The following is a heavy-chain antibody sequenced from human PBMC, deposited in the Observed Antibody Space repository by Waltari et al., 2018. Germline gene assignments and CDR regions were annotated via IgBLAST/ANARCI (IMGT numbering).Heavy chain of an antibody. CDR2: IDTGGST. Sequence: EVQLVESGGGLIPPGGSLRLSCAASGLTVSSTSMSWVRQAPGKGLEWVSVIDTGGSTYYADSVKGRFTISRDNSKNTLYLQMNSLRAEDTAGYYCARGIMSTFGGVIARTYYYYGMDVWGQGTTVTVSS. CDR3: ARGIMSTFGGVIARTYYYYGMDV. CDR1: GLTVSSTS. D-gene: IGHD3-16*02. V-gene: IGHV3-53*01. J-gene: IGHJ6*02.